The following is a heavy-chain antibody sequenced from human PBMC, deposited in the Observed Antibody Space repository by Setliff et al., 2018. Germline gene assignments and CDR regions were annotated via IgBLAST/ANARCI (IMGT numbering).Heavy chain of an antibody. CDR2: INQSGST. CDR3: AGSLGGFDY. CDR1: GGSFNSYY. V-gene: IGHV4-34*01. Sequence: SETLSLTCAVYGGSFNSYYWSWIRQPPGKGLEWIGEINQSGSTNYNPSIKSRVTISVDTSKNQFSLKLSAVTAADTAVYYCAGSLGGFDYWGQGTLVTVSS. D-gene: IGHD3-16*01. J-gene: IGHJ4*02.